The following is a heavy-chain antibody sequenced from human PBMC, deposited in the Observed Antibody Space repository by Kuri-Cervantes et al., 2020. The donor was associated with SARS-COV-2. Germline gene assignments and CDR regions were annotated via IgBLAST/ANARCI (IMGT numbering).Heavy chain of an antibody. CDR3: ARGGRQLGYCSSTSCYGEIYGMDV. D-gene: IGHD2-2*01. J-gene: IGHJ6*02. CDR2: IIPILGIA. Sequence: SVKVSCKASGGTFSSYAISWVRQAPGQGLEWMGRIIPILGIANYAQKFQGRVTITADKSTSTAYMELSSLRSEDTAAYYCARGGRQLGYCSSTSCYGEIYGMDVWGQGTTVTVSS. CDR1: GGTFSSYA. V-gene: IGHV1-69*04.